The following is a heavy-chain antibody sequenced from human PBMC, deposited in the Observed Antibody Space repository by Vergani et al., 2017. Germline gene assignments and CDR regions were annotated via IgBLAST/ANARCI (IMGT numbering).Heavy chain of an antibody. D-gene: IGHD2-8*01. V-gene: IGHV4-34*01. Sequence: QAQLQQWGAGLLKPSETLSLTCAIYGWSFNDYWWTWIRQPPGKGLEWIGEIRHDGITHYSPSLKSRVTISIDTSTHQFSLSLRSVTAADTAVYYCAREGYCTNGVCFTLFDVWGQGALVTVSS. J-gene: IGHJ4*02. CDR3: AREGYCTNGVCFTLFDV. CDR1: GWSFNDYW. CDR2: IRHDGIT.